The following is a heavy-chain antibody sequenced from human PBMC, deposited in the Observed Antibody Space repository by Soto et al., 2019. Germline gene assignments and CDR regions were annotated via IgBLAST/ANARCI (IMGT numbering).Heavy chain of an antibody. D-gene: IGHD1-26*01. CDR3: AKDYLRWAQS. CDR1: GFTFSDYG. V-gene: IGHV3-23*01. CDR2: ISGSGST. Sequence: PGGSLRLSCAASGFTFSDYGMSWVRQAPGKGLEWVSAISGSGSTSYADSVKGRFTISRDNSKNTLYLQMNSLRAEDTAVYYCAKDYLRWAQSWGQGTLVTVS. J-gene: IGHJ5*02.